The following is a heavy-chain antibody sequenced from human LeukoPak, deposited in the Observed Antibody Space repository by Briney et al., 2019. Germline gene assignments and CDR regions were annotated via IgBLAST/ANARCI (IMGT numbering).Heavy chain of an antibody. CDR3: ARVPSRLVGVDY. Sequence: PSETLSLTCSVATGSISSYYWSWVRQPPDKGLEWTGYIYYSGSTNYNPSLKSRVTLSVDTSKNQFSLKLSSVTAADTAVYYCARVPSRLVGVDYWGQGTLVTVSS. CDR2: IYYSGST. D-gene: IGHD3-16*01. J-gene: IGHJ4*02. CDR1: TGSISSYY. V-gene: IGHV4-59*01.